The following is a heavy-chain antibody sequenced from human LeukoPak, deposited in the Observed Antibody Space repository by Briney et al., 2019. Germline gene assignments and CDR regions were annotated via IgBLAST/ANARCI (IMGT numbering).Heavy chain of an antibody. CDR2: INHSGST. CDR1: GGSFSGYY. V-gene: IGHV4-34*01. Sequence: SETLSLTCAVYGGSFSGYYWSWIRQPPGQGLEWIGEINHSGSTNYNPSLKSRVTISVDTSKNQFSLKLSSVTAADTAVYYCASIPSLGYDILTGYSPTFDYWGQGTLVTVSS. J-gene: IGHJ4*02. CDR3: ASIPSLGYDILTGYSPTFDY. D-gene: IGHD3-9*01.